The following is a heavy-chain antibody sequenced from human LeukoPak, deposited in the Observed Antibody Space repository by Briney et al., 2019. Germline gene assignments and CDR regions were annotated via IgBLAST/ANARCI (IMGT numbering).Heavy chain of an antibody. Sequence: GASVKVSCKASGYTFTGCYMHWVRQAPGQGLEWMGIINPSGGSTSYAQKFQGRVTMTRDMSTSTVYMELSSLRSEDTAVYYCARDKRGNGSGSYYSAGAFDIWGQGTMVTVSS. CDR3: ARDKRGNGSGSYYSAGAFDI. CDR2: INPSGGST. V-gene: IGHV1-46*01. CDR1: GYTFTGCY. D-gene: IGHD3-10*01. J-gene: IGHJ3*02.